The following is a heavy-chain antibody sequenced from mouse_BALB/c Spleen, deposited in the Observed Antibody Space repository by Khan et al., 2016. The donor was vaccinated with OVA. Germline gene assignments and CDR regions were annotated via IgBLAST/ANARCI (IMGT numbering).Heavy chain of an antibody. CDR1: GYTFTSYW. CDR2: LYPGISDT. V-gene: IGHV1-5*01. CDR3: ASSYGSYYLDY. J-gene: IGHJ2*01. Sequence: VQLQQSGPVLARPGASVKMSCKASGYTFTSYWMHWVKQRPGLGLEWIGALYPGISDTRYNQKFKGKATLTAVTSASTAYMEISSLTNEDSAVYYCASSYGSYYLDYWGQGTPVTVSS. D-gene: IGHD2-2*01.